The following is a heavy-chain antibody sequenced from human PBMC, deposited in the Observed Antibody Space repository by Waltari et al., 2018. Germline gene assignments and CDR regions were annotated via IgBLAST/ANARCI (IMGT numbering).Heavy chain of an antibody. D-gene: IGHD3-10*01. CDR2: INPNSVGT. CDR3: ALREVREVPKY. Sequence: QVQLVQSGAEVKKPGASVKVSCKASGYTFTGYYMHWVRQAPGQGLECMGWINPNSVGTNYAQKFQGRVTMTRDTSISTAYMELSRLRADDTAVYFCALREVREVPKYWGQGTLVTVSS. V-gene: IGHV1-2*02. CDR1: GYTFTGYY. J-gene: IGHJ4*01.